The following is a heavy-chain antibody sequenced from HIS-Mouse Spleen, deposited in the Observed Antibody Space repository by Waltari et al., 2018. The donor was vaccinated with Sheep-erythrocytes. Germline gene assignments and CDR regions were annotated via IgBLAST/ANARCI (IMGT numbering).Heavy chain of an antibody. CDR1: GFTFSSYA. D-gene: IGHD6-13*01. J-gene: IGHJ4*02. Sequence: QVQLVESGGGVVQPGRSLRLSCAASGFTFSSYAMHWVRQAPGRGLEWVAVVSDEGSNKSYADCGEGRFPISRDNSKNPRCLQMNGLRAEDTAVYYCARDALVCYFDYWGQGTLVTVSS. V-gene: IGHV3-30-3*01. CDR2: VSDEGSNK. CDR3: ARDALVCYFDY.